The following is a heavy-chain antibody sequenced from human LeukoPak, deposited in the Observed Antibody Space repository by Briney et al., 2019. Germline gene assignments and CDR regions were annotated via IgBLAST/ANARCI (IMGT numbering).Heavy chain of an antibody. D-gene: IGHD1-26*01. CDR1: GYTFTSYS. V-gene: IGHV1-18*01. J-gene: IGHJ4*02. Sequence: GASVTVSCTASGYTFTSYSFSWVRQAPGQGLEWLGWISAYNGNTNYAQKIQGRVTMTTDTSTSTTYMELRSLKSDDTAVYYCARVVTGGYYIDYWGQGTLVTVSS. CDR2: ISAYNGNT. CDR3: ARVVTGGYYIDY.